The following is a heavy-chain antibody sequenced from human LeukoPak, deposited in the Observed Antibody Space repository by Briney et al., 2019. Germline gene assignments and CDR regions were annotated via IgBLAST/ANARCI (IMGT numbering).Heavy chain of an antibody. J-gene: IGHJ4*02. CDR1: GFTFSSYA. Sequence: PGGSLRLSCAASGFTFSSYAMHWVRQAPGKGLEWVAVISYDGSNKYYADSVKGRFTISRDNSKNSLYLQMNSLRAEDTAVYYCARGARHYYGSGSWGQGTLVTVSS. V-gene: IGHV3-30*04. CDR3: ARGARHYYGSGS. CDR2: ISYDGSNK. D-gene: IGHD3-10*01.